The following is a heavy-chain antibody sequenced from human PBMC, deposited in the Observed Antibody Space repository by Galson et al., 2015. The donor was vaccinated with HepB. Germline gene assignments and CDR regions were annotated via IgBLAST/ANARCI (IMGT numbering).Heavy chain of an antibody. J-gene: IGHJ4*02. CDR1: GFTFRNAR. D-gene: IGHD4-11*01. V-gene: IGHV3-15*01. CDR3: TTFLEMTTVQY. CDR2: IKKNSEGGTT. Sequence: SLRLSCAASGFTFRNARMSWVRQAPGKGLEWVGRIKKNSEGGTTDYAAPVKGRFTISRDDSKNTLYLEMNSLKTGDTALYYCTTFLEMTTVQYWGQGTLVTVSS.